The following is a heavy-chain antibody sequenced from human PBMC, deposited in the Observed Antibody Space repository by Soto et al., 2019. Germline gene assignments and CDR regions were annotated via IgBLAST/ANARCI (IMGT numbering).Heavy chain of an antibody. D-gene: IGHD3-3*01. Sequence: SQTLSLTSTVSGGSISSGDCYWSLIRQPPGEGLEWIGYIYYSGSTYYNPSIKSRVTISVDTSKNQFSLKLSSVTAADTAVYYCPRDNILGILYGGMDVWGQGTTVTVSS. CDR1: GGSISSGDCY. CDR2: IYYSGST. V-gene: IGHV4-30-4*01. J-gene: IGHJ6*02. CDR3: PRDNILGILYGGMDV.